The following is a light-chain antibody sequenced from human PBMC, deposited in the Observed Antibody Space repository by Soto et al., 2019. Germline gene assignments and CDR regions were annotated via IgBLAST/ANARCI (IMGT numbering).Light chain of an antibody. CDR1: QSVFKGSNNQDC. V-gene: IGKV4-1*01. CDR2: WAS. Sequence: DIVMTQSPDSLAVSLGERATINCKSSQSVFKGSNNQDCLAWYQQKPGQPPKLLLYWASTRESGVPDRFSGSGSGTDFTLTISSLQAEDVAIYYCQHFSSPPFFPFGQGTKVEIK. CDR3: QHFSSPPFFP. J-gene: IGKJ2*01.